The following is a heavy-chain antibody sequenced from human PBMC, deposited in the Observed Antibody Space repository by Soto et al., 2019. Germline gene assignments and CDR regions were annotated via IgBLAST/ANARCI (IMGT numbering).Heavy chain of an antibody. Sequence: SETLSLTCTVSGGSISNYYWSWIRQPPGKGLEWIGYIYYSGSTYYNPSLKSRVTISVDTSKNQFSLKLDSVTAADTATYYCARLGGYYQALDSWGAGTLVTVSS. CDR3: ARLGGYYQALDS. CDR1: GGSISNYY. CDR2: IYYSGST. J-gene: IGHJ4*02. V-gene: IGHV4-59*08. D-gene: IGHD3-22*01.